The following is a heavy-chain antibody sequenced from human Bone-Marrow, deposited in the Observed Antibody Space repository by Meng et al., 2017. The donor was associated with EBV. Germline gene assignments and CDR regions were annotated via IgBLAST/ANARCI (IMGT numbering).Heavy chain of an antibody. J-gene: IGHJ4*02. CDR1: VGTFSSYA. CDR2: IIPIFGTA. Sequence: GKRVPYGAEVKKRGSSVTVSGKAAVGTFSSYAISWVRQAPGQGLEWMGGIIPIFGTANYAQKFQGRVTITADESTSTAYMELSSLRSEDTAVYYCARATRGLFDYWGQGILVTVSS. D-gene: IGHD5-24*01. V-gene: IGHV1-69*01. CDR3: ARATRGLFDY.